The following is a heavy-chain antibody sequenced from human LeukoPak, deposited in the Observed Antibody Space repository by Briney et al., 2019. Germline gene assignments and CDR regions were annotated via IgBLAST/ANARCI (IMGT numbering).Heavy chain of an antibody. D-gene: IGHD3-10*01. CDR2: IYYSGST. Sequence: SDTLSLTCTVSGGSISSSSYYWGWIRQPPGKGLEWIGSIYYSGSTYYNPSLKSRVTISVDTSKNQFSLKLSSVTAADTAVYYCARDYGSGSYYNVWYFDYWGQGTLVTVSS. J-gene: IGHJ4*02. CDR1: GGSISSSSYY. V-gene: IGHV4-39*07. CDR3: ARDYGSGSYYNVWYFDY.